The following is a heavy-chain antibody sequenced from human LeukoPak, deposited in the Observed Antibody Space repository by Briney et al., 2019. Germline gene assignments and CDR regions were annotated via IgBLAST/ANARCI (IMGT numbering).Heavy chain of an antibody. J-gene: IGHJ4*02. V-gene: IGHV3-23*01. CDR2: ISGSGGST. D-gene: IGHD3-3*01. Sequence: GGSLRLSCAASGFTFSSYAMSWVRQAPGKGLEWVSAISGSGGSTYYADSVKGRLTISRDNSKNTLYLQMNSLRAEDTAVYYCAKAIFGVVITPYYFDYWGQGTLVTVSS. CDR1: GFTFSSYA. CDR3: AKAIFGVVITPYYFDY.